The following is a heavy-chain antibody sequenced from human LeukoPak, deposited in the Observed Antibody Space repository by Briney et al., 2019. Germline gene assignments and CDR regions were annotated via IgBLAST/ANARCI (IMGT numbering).Heavy chain of an antibody. CDR3: ARGRYYYDSSGYY. Sequence: SETLSLTCTVSGGSISDSSYYRGWLRQPPGKGLEWIGDIYYTGSTYKNPSLKSRVTISVDTSKNHFSLKLSSVTAADTAAYYCARGRYYYDSSGYYWGQGTLVTVSS. CDR2: IYYTGST. CDR1: GGSISDSSYY. V-gene: IGHV4-39*02. J-gene: IGHJ4*02. D-gene: IGHD3-22*01.